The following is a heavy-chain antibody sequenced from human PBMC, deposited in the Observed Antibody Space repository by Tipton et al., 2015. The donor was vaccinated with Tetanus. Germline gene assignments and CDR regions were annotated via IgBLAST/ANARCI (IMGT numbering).Heavy chain of an antibody. CDR3: AGSQSWFAFDI. CDR2: IYSSGSA. J-gene: IGHJ3*02. D-gene: IGHD3-10*01. Sequence: LRLSCSVSDGSSRNYYWSWIRQPPGKGLEWIGNIYSSGSANYNPPLRSRVTISVAASKDRFSLKMISVTPADTAVYYCAGSQSWFAFDIWGQGTIVTVSP. V-gene: IGHV4-59*01. CDR1: DGSSRNYY.